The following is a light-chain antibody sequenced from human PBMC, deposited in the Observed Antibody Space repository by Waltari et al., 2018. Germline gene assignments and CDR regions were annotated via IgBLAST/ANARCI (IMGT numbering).Light chain of an antibody. V-gene: IGLV2-23*02. CDR3: CSYSTSGSWM. CDR1: SRNIWDYHL. Sequence: QSALTQPASVSGSPGPSITTPFTGTSRNIWDYHLFSWFQHHPGKVPELVMYYVTKRPSGISDRFSGSKSGNTASLTISALQADDEADYYCCSYSTSGSWMFGGGTKVTVL. CDR2: YVT. J-gene: IGLJ3*02.